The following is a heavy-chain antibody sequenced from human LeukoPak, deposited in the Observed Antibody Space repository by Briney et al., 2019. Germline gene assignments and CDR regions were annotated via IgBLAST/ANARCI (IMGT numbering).Heavy chain of an antibody. CDR1: GFTFSSYA. CDR2: ISGSGGST. J-gene: IGHJ4*02. CDR3: AKDQGCGDYVGVYFDY. Sequence: GGSLRLSCAASGFTFSSYAMSWVRKAPGKGLEWVSAISGSGGSTYYADSVKGRFTISRDNSKNTLYLQMNSLRAEDTAVYYCAKDQGCGDYVGVYFDYWGQGTLVTVSS. D-gene: IGHD4-17*01. V-gene: IGHV3-23*01.